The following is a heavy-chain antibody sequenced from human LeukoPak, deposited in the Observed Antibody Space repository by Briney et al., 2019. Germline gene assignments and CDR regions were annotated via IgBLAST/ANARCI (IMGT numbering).Heavy chain of an antibody. Sequence: GASVKVSCKASGGTFSSYAISWVRQAPGQGLEWMGGIIPIFGTANYAQKFQGRVTITADESTSTAYMELSSLRSEDTAVYYCARAGCSSTSCEERNPYYYYYGMDVWGQGTTVTVSS. CDR1: GGTFSSYA. V-gene: IGHV1-69*13. J-gene: IGHJ6*02. CDR2: IIPIFGTA. D-gene: IGHD2-2*01. CDR3: ARAGCSSTSCEERNPYYYYYGMDV.